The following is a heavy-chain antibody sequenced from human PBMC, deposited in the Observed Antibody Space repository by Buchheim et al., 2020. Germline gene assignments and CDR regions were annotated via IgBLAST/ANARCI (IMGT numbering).Heavy chain of an antibody. CDR2: VYHTGAA. J-gene: IGHJ6*02. CDR3: AREFSFLSGIRMDV. V-gene: IGHV4-4*02. CDR1: GDSISAYNW. Sequence: QVQLQESGPGLVKPSGTLSLACEVSGDSISAYNWWSWVRQTPEKGLEWIAEVYHTGAAKFNPSLESRVSVSVDKSNNQISLSLTSVTAADTAIYYCAREFSFLSGIRMDVWGQGTT. D-gene: IGHD1-14*01.